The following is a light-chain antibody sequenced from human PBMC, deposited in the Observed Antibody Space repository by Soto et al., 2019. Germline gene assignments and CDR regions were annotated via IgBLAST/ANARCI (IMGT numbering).Light chain of an antibody. CDR2: DVS. Sequence: QSALTQPRSVSGSPGQSVTISCTGTSSDVGDYNFVSWHQHHPGKAPKLMIYDVSKRPSGVPDRFSGSKSGNTASLTISGLQAEDEADYYCCSYAGSYTWVFGGGTKVTVL. CDR1: SSDVGDYNF. J-gene: IGLJ3*02. CDR3: CSYAGSYTWV. V-gene: IGLV2-11*01.